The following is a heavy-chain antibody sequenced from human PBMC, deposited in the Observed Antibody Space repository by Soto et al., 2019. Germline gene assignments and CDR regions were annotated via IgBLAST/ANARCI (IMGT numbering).Heavy chain of an antibody. J-gene: IGHJ4*02. D-gene: IGHD2-21*01. Sequence: QVHLVQSGAEVKQPRASVKVSCKASGYTFISYGFSWVRQAPGQGLEWMGWISGYNGNTNYAQKLQGRVTMTTDTSASTAYMELRSLSSDDPAVYYCVSKEAYGSYYFDRGGQGAPVTVSS. CDR1: GYTFISYG. V-gene: IGHV1-18*01. CDR2: ISGYNGNT. CDR3: VSKEAYGSYYFDR.